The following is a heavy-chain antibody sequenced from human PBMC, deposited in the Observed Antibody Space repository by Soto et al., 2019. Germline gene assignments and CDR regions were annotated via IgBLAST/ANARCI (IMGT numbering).Heavy chain of an antibody. V-gene: IGHV1-3*01. Sequence: GASVKVSCKASGYTFSIYSIHWVRQAPGQSLEWMGWINAGNGNTKYSQKFQGRVTFTRDTSANTAYMALSSLRSEDAAVYYCARPYYYDTTGYYSSHYYFYFGMDVWGQGTTVTV. D-gene: IGHD3-22*01. CDR1: GYTFSIYS. CDR2: INAGNGNT. CDR3: ARPYYYDTTGYYSSHYYFYFGMDV. J-gene: IGHJ6*02.